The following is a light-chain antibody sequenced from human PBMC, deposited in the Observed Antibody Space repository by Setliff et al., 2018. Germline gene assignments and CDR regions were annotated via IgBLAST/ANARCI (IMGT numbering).Light chain of an antibody. CDR3: SSYAGSSTLYV. Sequence: SSDVGGYNYVSWYQQHPGKAPKLMIYDVSNRPSGVSNRFSGSKSANTASLTISGLQAEDEADYYCSSYAGSSTLYVFGTGTKVTVL. CDR2: DVS. CDR1: SSDVGGYNY. J-gene: IGLJ1*01. V-gene: IGLV2-14*03.